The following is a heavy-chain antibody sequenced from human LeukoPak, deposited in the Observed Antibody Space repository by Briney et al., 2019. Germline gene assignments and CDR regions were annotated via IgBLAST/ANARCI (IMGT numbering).Heavy chain of an antibody. J-gene: IGHJ4*02. CDR3: AARTFYCSGGSCSSFSFDY. CDR2: IVVGSGNT. D-gene: IGHD2-15*01. Sequence: SVKVSCKASGFTFTSSAMQWVRQARGQRLEWIGWIVVGSGNTNYAQKFQERVTITRDMSTSTAYMELSSLRSEDTAVYYCAARTFYCSGGSCSSFSFDYWGQGTLVTVSS. V-gene: IGHV1-58*02. CDR1: GFTFTSSA.